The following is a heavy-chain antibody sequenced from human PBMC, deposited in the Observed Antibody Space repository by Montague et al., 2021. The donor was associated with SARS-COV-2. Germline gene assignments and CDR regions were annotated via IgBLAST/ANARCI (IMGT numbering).Heavy chain of an antibody. CDR2: IYYGGTA. CDR1: GGSISVSSYY. D-gene: IGHD1-1*01. CDR3: ASSPLRTSGANWYDKYFRP. V-gene: IGHV4-39*07. J-gene: IGHJ1*01. Sequence: SETLSLTCTVSGGSISVSSYYWVWIRQPPGKGLEWIGSIYYGGTADYNPSLKSRVTISVDTSNNQFSLKLTSLTAADTAVYSCASSPLRTSGANWYDKYFRPGARAT.